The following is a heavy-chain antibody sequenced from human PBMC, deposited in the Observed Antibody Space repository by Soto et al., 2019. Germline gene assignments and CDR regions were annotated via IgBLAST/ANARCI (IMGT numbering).Heavy chain of an antibody. Sequence: GASVKVSCKASGYTFTSYGISWVRQAPGQGLEWMGWISAYNGNTNYAQKLQGRVTMTTDTSTGTAYMELRSLRSDDTAVYYCARDDGQWMAFYFDYWGQGTLVTVSS. V-gene: IGHV1-18*01. CDR2: ISAYNGNT. CDR3: ARDDGQWMAFYFDY. J-gene: IGHJ4*02. D-gene: IGHD6-19*01. CDR1: GYTFTSYG.